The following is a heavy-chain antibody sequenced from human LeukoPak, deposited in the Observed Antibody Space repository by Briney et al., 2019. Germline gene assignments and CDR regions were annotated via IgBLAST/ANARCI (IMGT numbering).Heavy chain of an antibody. D-gene: IGHD5-18*01. CDR1: GFTFSSYG. V-gene: IGHV3-30*18. Sequence: GGSLRLSCAASGFTFSSYGMHWVRQAPGKGLEWVAVISYDGSNKYCADSVKGRFTISRDNSKNTLYLQMNSLRAEDTAVYYCAKGYSYGTYFDYWGQGTLVTVSS. CDR3: AKGYSYGTYFDY. J-gene: IGHJ4*02. CDR2: ISYDGSNK.